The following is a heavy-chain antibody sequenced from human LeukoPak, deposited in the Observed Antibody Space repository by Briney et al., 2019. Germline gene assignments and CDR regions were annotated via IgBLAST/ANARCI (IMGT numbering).Heavy chain of an antibody. D-gene: IGHD2-21*02. Sequence: GGPLRLSCAASGFTFSSYSMNWVRQAPGKGLEWVSSISSSSSYIYYADSVKGRFTISRDNAKNSLYLQMNSLRAEDTAVYYCASWGLTGGGDKPVDDAFDIWGQGTMVTVSS. V-gene: IGHV3-21*01. CDR3: ASWGLTGGGDKPVDDAFDI. J-gene: IGHJ3*02. CDR2: ISSSSSYI. CDR1: GFTFSSYS.